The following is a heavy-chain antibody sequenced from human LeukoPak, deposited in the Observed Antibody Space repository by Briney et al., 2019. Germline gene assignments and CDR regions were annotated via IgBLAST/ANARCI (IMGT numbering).Heavy chain of an antibody. Sequence: GASVKVSCKASGYTFTGYYMHWVRQAPGQGLEWMGWMNPNSGNTGYAQRFQGRVTMTRNTSISTAYMELSSLRSEDTAVYYCARGPNGSGSYYRYYYYYYMDVWGKGTTVTISS. J-gene: IGHJ6*03. CDR2: MNPNSGNT. V-gene: IGHV1-8*02. CDR3: ARGPNGSGSYYRYYYYYYMDV. CDR1: GYTFTGYY. D-gene: IGHD3-10*01.